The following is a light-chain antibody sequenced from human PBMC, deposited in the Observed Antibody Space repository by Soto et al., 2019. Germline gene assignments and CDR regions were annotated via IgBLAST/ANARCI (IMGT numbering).Light chain of an antibody. Sequence: DIKLNQSHSTLSGSVGDRVTLTCRASQTISSWLAWYQQKPGKAPKLLIYKASTLKSGVPSRFSGSGSGTEFTLTISSLQPDDFATYYCQQHYIHWTFGQGAKVDI. J-gene: IGKJ1*01. CDR1: QTISSW. V-gene: IGKV1-5*03. CDR3: QQHYIHWT. CDR2: KAS.